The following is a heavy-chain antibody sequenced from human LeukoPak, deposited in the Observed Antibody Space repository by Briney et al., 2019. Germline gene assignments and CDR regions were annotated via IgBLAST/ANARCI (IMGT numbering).Heavy chain of an antibody. Sequence: PSETLSLTCAVYGGSFSGYYWSWIRQPPGKGLEWIGEVNHSGSTNYNPSLKSRVTIPVDTSKNQFSLKLSSVTAADTAVYYCARDRSYVWGSYRYTVDYFDYWGQGTLVTVSS. V-gene: IGHV4-34*01. CDR2: VNHSGST. CDR3: ARDRSYVWGSYRYTVDYFDY. J-gene: IGHJ4*02. D-gene: IGHD3-16*02. CDR1: GGSFSGYY.